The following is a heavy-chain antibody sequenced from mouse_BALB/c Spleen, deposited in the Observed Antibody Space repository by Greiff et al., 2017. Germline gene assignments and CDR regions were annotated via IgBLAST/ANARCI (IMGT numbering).Heavy chain of an antibody. CDR3: ARSYRYESYWYFDV. CDR2: IYPGDGST. Sequence: VQGVESGPELVKPGALVKISCKASGYTFTSYDINWVKQRPGQGLEWIGWIYPGDGSTKYNEKFKGKATLTADKSSSTAYMQLSSLTSENSAVYFCARSYRYESYWYFDVWGAGTTVTVSS. J-gene: IGHJ1*01. V-gene: IGHV1S56*01. CDR1: GYTFTSYD. D-gene: IGHD2-14*01.